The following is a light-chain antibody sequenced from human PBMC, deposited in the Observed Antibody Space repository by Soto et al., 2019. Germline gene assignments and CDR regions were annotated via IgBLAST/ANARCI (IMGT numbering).Light chain of an antibody. CDR1: RSDVGGYNY. J-gene: IGLJ1*01. Sequence: QSVLTQPRSVSASPGQAVTISCTGTRSDVGGYNYVSWYQHHPGKAPKLMIYGVSARPSGVPGRFSGSKSGNTASLTISGLQAEDEADYYCCSYAGTPYVFGTGTKVTLL. CDR2: GVS. V-gene: IGLV2-11*01. CDR3: CSYAGTPYV.